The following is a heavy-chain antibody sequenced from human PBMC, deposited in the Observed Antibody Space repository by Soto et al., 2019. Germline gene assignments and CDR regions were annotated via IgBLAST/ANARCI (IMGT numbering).Heavy chain of an antibody. CDR2: INPSGGST. CDR1: GYTFTSYY. CDR3: ARDTRSGYDQKAENFYY. V-gene: IGHV1-46*03. Sequence: GASVKVSCKASGYTFTSYYMHWVRQAPGQGLEWMGVINPSGGSTSYAQKFQGRVTMTRDTSTSTVYMELSSLRSEDTAVYYCARDTRSGYDQKAENFYYWGQGTLVTVSS. J-gene: IGHJ4*02. D-gene: IGHD5-12*01.